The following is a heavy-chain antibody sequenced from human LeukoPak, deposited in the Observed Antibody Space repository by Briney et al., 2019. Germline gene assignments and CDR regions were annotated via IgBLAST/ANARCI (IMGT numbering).Heavy chain of an antibody. CDR2: VSSDGNSI. CDR1: GFTLRNSW. D-gene: IGHD3-10*01. J-gene: IGHJ4*02. Sequence: PGGSLRLSCAASGFTLRNSWTLWVSQAPGKGLVWVSRVSSDGNSINYADSVKGRFTISRDNAKNSLYLQMNSLRAEDTAVYYCARVGSAYGSGTFAYWGQGTLVTVSS. CDR3: ARVGSAYGSGTFAY. V-gene: IGHV3-74*01.